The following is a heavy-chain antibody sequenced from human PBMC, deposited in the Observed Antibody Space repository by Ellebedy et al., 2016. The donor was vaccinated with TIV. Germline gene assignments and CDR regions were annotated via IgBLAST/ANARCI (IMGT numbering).Heavy chain of an antibody. CDR3: AREGLDAFYLDS. V-gene: IGHV3-21*06. J-gene: IGHJ4*02. CDR1: GFTFSSYN. Sequence: GESLKISCAASGFTFSSYNMHWVRQAPGKGLEWVSSIGGISSYMYYADSVRGRFTISRDNAKNSLYLQMNSLRVEDTAVYYCAREGLDAFYLDSWGQGTLVTVSS. CDR2: IGGISSYM.